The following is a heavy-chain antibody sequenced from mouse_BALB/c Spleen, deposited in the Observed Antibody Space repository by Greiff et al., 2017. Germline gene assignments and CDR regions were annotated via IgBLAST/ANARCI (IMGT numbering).Heavy chain of an antibody. D-gene: IGHD4-1*01. CDR3: ARITLLGRREDYFDY. Sequence: EVKLVESGPGLVKPSQSLSLTCTVTGYSITSDYAWNWIRQFPGNKLEWMGYISYSGSTSYNPSLKSRISITRDTSKNQFFLQLNSVTTEDTATYYCARITLLGRREDYFDYWGQGTTLTVSS. CDR2: ISYSGST. V-gene: IGHV3-2*02. J-gene: IGHJ2*01. CDR1: GYSITSDYA.